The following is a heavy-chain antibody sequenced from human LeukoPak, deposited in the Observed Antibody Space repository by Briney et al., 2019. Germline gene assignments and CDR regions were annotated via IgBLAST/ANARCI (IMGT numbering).Heavy chain of an antibody. V-gene: IGHV4-59*12. J-gene: IGHJ6*02. CDR3: ARGLPPHRYYDYYGIDV. Sequence: PSETLSLTCTVSGGSMSPYHWGWIRQPPGKGLEWTGYIYYSGSTNYNPSLKSRVTISVDSSKNQFSLKVSSVTAADTAIYYCARGLPPHRYYDYYGIDVWGQGTTVTVSS. CDR1: GGSMSPYH. CDR2: IYYSGST.